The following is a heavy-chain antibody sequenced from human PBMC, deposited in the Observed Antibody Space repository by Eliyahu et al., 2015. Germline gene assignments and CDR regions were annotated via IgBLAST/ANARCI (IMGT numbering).Heavy chain of an antibody. CDR2: IYYSGST. CDR3: ARVSTWLRTNPYYYYYMDV. V-gene: IGHV4-30-4*01. D-gene: IGHD5-12*01. J-gene: IGHJ6*03. Sequence: QVQLQESGPGLVKPSQTLSLTCTVSGGSISSGXYYWXWIRQPPGKGLEWIGYIYYSGSTYYNPSLKSRVTISVDTXKNQFSLKLSSVTAADTAVYYCARVSTWLRTNPYYYYYMDVWGKGTTVTVSS. CDR1: GGSISSGXYY.